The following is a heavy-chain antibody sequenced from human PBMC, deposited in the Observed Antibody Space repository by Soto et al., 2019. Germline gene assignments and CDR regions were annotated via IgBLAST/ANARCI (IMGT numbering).Heavy chain of an antibody. CDR1: GGSISSYY. CDR2: IYYSEST. Sequence: SETLSLTCTVSGGSISSYYWSWIRQPPGKELQYIGYIYYSESTNYNPSLKSRVTISDDTSTNQFSLTLSSVTAADTAVYYCARQGCSGDSCPFDPWSQGTLVTVSS. CDR3: ARQGCSGDSCPFDP. J-gene: IGHJ5*02. D-gene: IGHD2-15*01. V-gene: IGHV4-59*08.